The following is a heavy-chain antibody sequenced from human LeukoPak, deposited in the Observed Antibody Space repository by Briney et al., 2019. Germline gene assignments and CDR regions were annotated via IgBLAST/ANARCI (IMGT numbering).Heavy chain of an antibody. D-gene: IGHD3-10*01. CDR1: GYTFTSYY. CDR3: ARAQLWFGDPWHYFDY. V-gene: IGHV1-69*13. J-gene: IGHJ4*02. Sequence: SVKVSCKASGYTFTSYYMHWVRQAPGQGLEWMGGIIPIFGTANYAQKFQGRVTITADESTSTAYMELSSLRSEDTAVYYCARAQLWFGDPWHYFDYWGQGTLVTVSS. CDR2: IIPIFGTA.